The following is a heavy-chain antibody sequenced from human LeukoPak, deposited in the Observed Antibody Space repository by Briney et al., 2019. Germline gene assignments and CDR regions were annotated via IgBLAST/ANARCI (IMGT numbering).Heavy chain of an antibody. D-gene: IGHD3-22*01. CDR2: INHSGST. CDR1: GGSFSGYY. V-gene: IGHV4-34*01. CDR3: ARGLRRQEVGGYYPGAFDY. J-gene: IGHJ4*02. Sequence: SETLSLTCAVYGGSFSGYYWSWIRQPPGKGLEWIGEINHSGSTNYNPSLKSRVTISVDTSKNQFSLKLSSVTAADTAVYYCARGLRRQEVGGYYPGAFDYWGQGTLVTVSS.